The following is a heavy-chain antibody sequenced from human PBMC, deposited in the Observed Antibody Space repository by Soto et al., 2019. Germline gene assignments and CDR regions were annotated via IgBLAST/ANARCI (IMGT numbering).Heavy chain of an antibody. Sequence: KQSQTLSLTCAISGDSVSSNSAAWNWIRQSPSRGLEWLGRTYYRSKWYNDYAVSVKSRITINPDTSKNQFSLQLNSVTPEDTAVYYCARGPSGSYYYYYYYMDVWGKGTTVTVSS. CDR2: TYYRSKWYN. D-gene: IGHD1-26*01. CDR1: GDSVSSNSAA. V-gene: IGHV6-1*01. J-gene: IGHJ6*03. CDR3: ARGPSGSYYYYYYYMDV.